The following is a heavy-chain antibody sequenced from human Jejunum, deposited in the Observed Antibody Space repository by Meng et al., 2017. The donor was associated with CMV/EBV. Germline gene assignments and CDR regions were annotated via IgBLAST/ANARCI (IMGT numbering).Heavy chain of an antibody. CDR2: IFWNDDK. CDR3: APLLRSFEWSWGFGP. V-gene: IGHV2-5*01. J-gene: IGHJ5*02. D-gene: IGHD3-3*01. Sequence: SGFSLRNSPEGVALIRQPPGKALEWLAIIFWNDDKRYSLSLKNRLTITKDISKNQVLLTMTDMDPVDTGTYYCAPLLRSFEWSWGFGPWGQRTLVPSPQ. CDR1: GFSLRNSPEG.